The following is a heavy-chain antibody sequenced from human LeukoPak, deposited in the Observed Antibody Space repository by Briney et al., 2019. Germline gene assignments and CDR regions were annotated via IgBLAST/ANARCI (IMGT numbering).Heavy chain of an antibody. CDR3: ARGVRGGDYSNSGDYYMDV. Sequence: SATLSLTCAVYGGSFSGYYWSWIRQPPGKGLEWIGEINHSGSTNYNPSLKSRITISVDTSKNQFSLKLRSVTAADTAVYYCARGVRGGDYSNSGDYYMDVWGKGTTVTVSS. CDR1: GGSFSGYY. J-gene: IGHJ6*03. D-gene: IGHD4-11*01. V-gene: IGHV4-34*01. CDR2: INHSGST.